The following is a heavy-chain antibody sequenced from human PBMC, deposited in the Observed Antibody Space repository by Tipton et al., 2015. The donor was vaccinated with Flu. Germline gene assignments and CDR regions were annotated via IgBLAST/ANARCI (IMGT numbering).Heavy chain of an antibody. Sequence: TLSLTCNVSSGSISSSSDYWGWIRQPPGKGLEWIGNVQRTGTTYLNLSLRSRVAISVERPKNQFSLRLTSVTAADTAVYYCARRDYSNYVSEPKNWFDPWGPGTLVTVSS. D-gene: IGHD4-11*01. J-gene: IGHJ5*02. V-gene: IGHV4-39*07. CDR1: SGSISSSSDY. CDR3: ARRDYSNYVSEPKNWFDP. CDR2: VQRTGTT.